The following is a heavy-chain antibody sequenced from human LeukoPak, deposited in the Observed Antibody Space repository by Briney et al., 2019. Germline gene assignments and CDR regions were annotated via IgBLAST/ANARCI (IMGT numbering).Heavy chain of an antibody. J-gene: IGHJ4*02. CDR1: GYTFTGYY. D-gene: IGHD2-2*01. Sequence: ASVKVSCKASGYTFTGYYMHWVRQAPGQGLEWMGWINPNSGGTNYAQKFQGRVTMTRDTSISTAYMELSRLRSDDTAVYYCARDLGYCSSTSCYGPQYYFDYWGQGTRATVSS. CDR2: INPNSGGT. V-gene: IGHV1-2*02. CDR3: ARDLGYCSSTSCYGPQYYFDY.